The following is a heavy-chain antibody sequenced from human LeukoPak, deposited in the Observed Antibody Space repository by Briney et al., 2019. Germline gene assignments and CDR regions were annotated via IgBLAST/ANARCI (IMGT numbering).Heavy chain of an antibody. D-gene: IGHD3-10*01. J-gene: IGHJ4*02. CDR2: ISAYNGNT. CDR1: GNTFTSYG. CDR3: ARDPRYYGSGSSQDY. V-gene: IGHV1-18*01. Sequence: ASVKVSCKASGNTFTSYGISWVRQAPGQGLEWMGWISAYNGNTNYAQKLQGRVTMTTDTSTSTAYMELRSLRSDDTAVYYCARDPRYYGSGSSQDYWGQGTLVTVSS.